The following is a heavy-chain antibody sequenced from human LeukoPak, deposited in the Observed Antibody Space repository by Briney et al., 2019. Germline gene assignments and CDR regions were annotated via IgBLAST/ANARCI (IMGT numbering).Heavy chain of an antibody. CDR1: GYTFTSYY. J-gene: IGHJ3*02. CDR2: INPSGGST. V-gene: IGHV1-46*01. Sequence: ASVKVSCKASGYTFTSYYMHWVRQAPGQGLEWMGIINPSGGSTSYAQKFQGRVTMTRDMSTSTAYMELRSLRSDDTAVYYCASPDSSGYTTFDIWGQGTMVTDSS. D-gene: IGHD3-22*01. CDR3: ASPDSSGYTTFDI.